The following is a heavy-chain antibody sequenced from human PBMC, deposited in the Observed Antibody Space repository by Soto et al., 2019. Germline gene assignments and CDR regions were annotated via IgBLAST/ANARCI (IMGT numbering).Heavy chain of an antibody. CDR1: GGSISSYY. V-gene: IGHV4-59*01. J-gene: IGHJ3*02. D-gene: IGHD3-3*01. CDR2: IYYSGST. CDR3: ARAYYDFWSGYYDAFDI. Sequence: SETLSLTCTVSGGSISSYYWSWIRQPPGKGLEWIGYIYYSGSTNYNPSLKSRVTISVDTSNNQFSLKLSSVTAADTAVYYCARAYYDFWSGYYDAFDIWGQGTMVTVSS.